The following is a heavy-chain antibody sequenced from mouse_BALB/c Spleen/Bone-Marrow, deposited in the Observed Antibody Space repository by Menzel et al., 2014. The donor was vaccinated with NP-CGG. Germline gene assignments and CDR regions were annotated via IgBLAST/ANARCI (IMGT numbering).Heavy chain of an antibody. CDR2: INPSTGYT. V-gene: IGHV1-7*01. CDR1: GYTFTSYW. Sequence: QVQLQQSGAELAKPGASVKMSCKASGYTFTSYWMHWVKQRPGQGLEWIGYINPSTGYTEYNQKFKDKATLTADKSSSTAYMQLSSLTSEDSAVHYCARSAPWDGFAYWGQGTLVTVSA. D-gene: IGHD4-1*01. CDR3: ARSAPWDGFAY. J-gene: IGHJ3*01.